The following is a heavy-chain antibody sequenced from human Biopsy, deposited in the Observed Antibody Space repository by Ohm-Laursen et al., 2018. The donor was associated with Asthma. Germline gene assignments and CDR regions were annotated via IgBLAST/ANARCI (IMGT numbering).Heavy chain of an antibody. CDR2: ISGYNGDT. J-gene: IGHJ5*02. Sequence: ASSVKVSCKASGYTFINNDINWVRQAPGQGLEWMGWISGYNGDTKFAQNVKGRLSLTTDTSTSTAYMELRSLTSDDTAVYYCVRDKVVVVPGSKGPTDWFDPWGQGTLVTVSS. V-gene: IGHV1-18*01. D-gene: IGHD2-15*01. CDR1: GYTFINND. CDR3: VRDKVVVVPGSKGPTDWFDP.